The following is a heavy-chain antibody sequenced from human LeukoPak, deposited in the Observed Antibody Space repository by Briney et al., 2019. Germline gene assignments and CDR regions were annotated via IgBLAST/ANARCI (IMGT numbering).Heavy chain of an antibody. Sequence: SLRLSCAASGFTFDDYAMHWVRQAPGKGLEWVSGISWDSGSIGYADSVKGRFTNSRDNAKTSLYLQMNSLRAEDTALYYCAKDFKAVAGGMDVWGQGTTVTVSS. CDR3: AKDFKAVAGGMDV. CDR1: GFTFDDYA. V-gene: IGHV3-9*01. CDR2: ISWDSGSI. J-gene: IGHJ6*02. D-gene: IGHD6-19*01.